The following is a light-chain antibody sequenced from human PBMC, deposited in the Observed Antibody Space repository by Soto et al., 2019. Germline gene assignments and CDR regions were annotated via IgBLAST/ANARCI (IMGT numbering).Light chain of an antibody. CDR2: LEGSGNY. CDR1: SGHSSYI. J-gene: IGLJ1*01. V-gene: IGLV4-60*02. Sequence: QSLLTQSSSASASLGSSVKLTCTLSSGHSSYIIAWHQQQPGKAPRYLMKLEGSGNYNRGSGVPDRFSGSSSGADRYLTISNLQFEDEADYYCETWDSNTHVFGTGTKVTVL. CDR3: ETWDSNTHV.